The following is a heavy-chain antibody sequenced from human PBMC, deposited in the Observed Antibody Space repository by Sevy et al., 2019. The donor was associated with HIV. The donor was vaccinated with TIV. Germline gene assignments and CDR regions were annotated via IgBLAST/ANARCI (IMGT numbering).Heavy chain of an antibody. J-gene: IGHJ4*02. V-gene: IGHV3-30*18. CDR2: ISYDGSNK. CDR3: AKDPGYCSGGSCYEAGVVDY. Sequence: GSLRLSCAASGFTFSSYGMHWVRQAPGKGLEWVAVISYDGSNKYYADSVKGRFTISRDNSKNTLYLQMNSLRAEDTAVYYCAKDPGYCSGGSCYEAGVVDYWGQGTLVTVSS. D-gene: IGHD2-15*01. CDR1: GFTFSSYG.